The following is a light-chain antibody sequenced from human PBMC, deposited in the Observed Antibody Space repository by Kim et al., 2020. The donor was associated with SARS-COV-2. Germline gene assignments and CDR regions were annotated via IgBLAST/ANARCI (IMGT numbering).Light chain of an antibody. J-gene: IGKJ2*01. Sequence: LSPGERATLSCRASQSVSSSYLAWYQQKPGQAPRLLIYGVSSRATGIPDRISGSGSGTDFTLTISRLEPEDFAVYYCQQYGSSPYTFGQGTKLEI. CDR2: GVS. CDR3: QQYGSSPYT. V-gene: IGKV3-20*01. CDR1: QSVSSSY.